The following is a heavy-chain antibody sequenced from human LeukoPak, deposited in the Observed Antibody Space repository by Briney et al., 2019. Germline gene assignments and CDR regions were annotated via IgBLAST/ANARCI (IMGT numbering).Heavy chain of an antibody. Sequence: GGSLRLSCAASGFTVSSNYMKFTRQAPGQGQKWVSVIYSGGSTYYADSVKGRFTISRDNSKNTLYLQMNSLRAEDTAVYYCARRRFGEADFDYWGQGTLVTVSS. D-gene: IGHD3-10*01. CDR1: GFTVSSNY. CDR2: IYSGGST. V-gene: IGHV3-53*01. CDR3: ARRRFGEADFDY. J-gene: IGHJ4*02.